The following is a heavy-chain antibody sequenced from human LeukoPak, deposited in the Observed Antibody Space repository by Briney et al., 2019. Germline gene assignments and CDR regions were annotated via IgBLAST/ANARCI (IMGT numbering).Heavy chain of an antibody. D-gene: IGHD6-19*01. J-gene: IGHJ6*02. V-gene: IGHV4-61*01. CDR2: IYHSGST. CDR1: GGSLSSGSYY. Sequence: SETLSLTCTVSGGSLSSGSYYWRWIRQPPGKGLEWIGNIYHSGSTRYSPSLKSRVTISIDTSKNQFSLKLSSVTAADTAVYYCASRVAGTSMDVWGQGTTVTVSS. CDR3: ASRVAGTSMDV.